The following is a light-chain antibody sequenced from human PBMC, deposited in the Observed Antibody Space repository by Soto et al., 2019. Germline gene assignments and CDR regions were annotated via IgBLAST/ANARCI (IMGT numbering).Light chain of an antibody. CDR2: DNN. CDR3: AAWDDSMSVF. CDR1: SSNIGSNY. V-gene: IGLV1-47*02. Sequence: QSVLTQPASPSGTPGQRVTISCSGSSSNIGSNYVSWYQQLPGTAPKLLIYDNNQRPSGVPDRFSGSKSGTSASLAISGLRSEDEADYYCAAWDDSMSVFFGGGTKVTVL. J-gene: IGLJ2*01.